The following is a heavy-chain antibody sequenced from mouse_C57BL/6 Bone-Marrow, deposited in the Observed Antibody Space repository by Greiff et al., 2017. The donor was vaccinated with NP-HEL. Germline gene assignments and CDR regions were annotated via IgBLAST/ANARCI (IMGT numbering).Heavy chain of an antibody. V-gene: IGHV1-80*01. D-gene: IGHD1-1*01. CDR1: GYAFSSYW. J-gene: IGHJ2*01. CDR3: ASSVTTVVAPFDY. CDR2: IYPGDGDT. Sequence: QVQLQQSGAELVKPGASVKISCKASGYAFSSYWMNWVKQRPGKGLEWIGQIYPGDGDTNYNGKFKGKATLTADKSSSTAYMQLSSLTSEDSAVYFCASSVTTVVAPFDYWGQGTTLTVSS.